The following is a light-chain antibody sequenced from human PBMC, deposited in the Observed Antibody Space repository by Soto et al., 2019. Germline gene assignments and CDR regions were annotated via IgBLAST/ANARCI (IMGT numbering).Light chain of an antibody. CDR1: QGVNIY. J-gene: IGKJ3*01. CDR2: RAS. Sequence: DIQMTQSPSSLSASVGDRVTITCRASQGVNIYLAWYQQKPGKVPKLLIYRASTLHSGAPSRFSGSGFGTDFTLTISSLQPEDVGTYYCQKFDNVPATFGPGTKVDIK. V-gene: IGKV1-27*01. CDR3: QKFDNVPAT.